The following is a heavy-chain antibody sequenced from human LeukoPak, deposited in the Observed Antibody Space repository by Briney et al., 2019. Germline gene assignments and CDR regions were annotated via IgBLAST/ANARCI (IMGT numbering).Heavy chain of an antibody. CDR1: GFTFSSYS. CDR3: AREGDYGDYLFDY. CDR2: ISSSSSYI. J-gene: IGHJ4*02. Sequence: GGSLRLSCAASGFTFSSYSMNWVRQAPGKGLEWVSSISSSSSYIYYADSVKGRFTISRDNAKNSPYLQMNSLRAEDTAVYYCAREGDYGDYLFDYWGQGTLVTVSS. D-gene: IGHD4-17*01. V-gene: IGHV3-21*01.